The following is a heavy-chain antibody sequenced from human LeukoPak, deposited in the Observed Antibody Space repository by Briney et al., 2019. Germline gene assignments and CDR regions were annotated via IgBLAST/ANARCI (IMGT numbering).Heavy chain of an antibody. CDR3: AREKTTVTTFGYYYYMDV. CDR1: GYTFTSYD. CDR2: MNPNSGNT. D-gene: IGHD4-11*01. Sequence: GASVKVSCKASGYTFTSYDINWVRQATGQGLEWMGWMNPNSGNTGYAQKFQGRVTMARDTPISTAYMELSRLRSEDTAVYYCAREKTTVTTFGYYYYMDVWGKGTTVTVSS. V-gene: IGHV1-8*01. J-gene: IGHJ6*03.